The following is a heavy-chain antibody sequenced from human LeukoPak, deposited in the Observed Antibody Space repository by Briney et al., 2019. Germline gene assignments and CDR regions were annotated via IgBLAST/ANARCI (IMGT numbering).Heavy chain of an antibody. Sequence: SETLSLTCAVYGGSFSGYYWSWIRQPPGKGLEWIGEINHSGSTNYNPSLKSRVTISVDTSKNQFSLKLSSVTAADTAVYYCARHANSWGTVIKTPISYYYYYMDVWGKGTTVTISS. CDR3: ARHANSWGTVIKTPISYYYYYMDV. CDR2: INHSGST. J-gene: IGHJ6*03. D-gene: IGHD4-17*01. CDR1: GGSFSGYY. V-gene: IGHV4-34*01.